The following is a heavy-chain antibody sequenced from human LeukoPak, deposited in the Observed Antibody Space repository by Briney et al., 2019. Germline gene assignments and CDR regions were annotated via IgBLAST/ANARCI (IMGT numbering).Heavy chain of an antibody. CDR3: AREMARPNWFDP. D-gene: IGHD5-24*01. CDR2: ISSSGSTI. V-gene: IGHV3-11*01. Sequence: GGSLRLSCAASGFTFSDYYMSWIRQAPGKGLEWGSYISSSGSTIYYADSVKGRFTISRDNAKNSLYLQMNSLRAEDTAVYYCAREMARPNWFDPWGQGTLVTVSS. CDR1: GFTFSDYY. J-gene: IGHJ5*02.